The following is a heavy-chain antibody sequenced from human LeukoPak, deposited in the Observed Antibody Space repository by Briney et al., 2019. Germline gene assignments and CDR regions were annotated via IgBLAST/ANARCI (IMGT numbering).Heavy chain of an antibody. CDR3: AKGQYIAAAGGTYYFDY. CDR2: ISGSGGST. J-gene: IGHJ4*02. Sequence: GGSLRLSCAASGFTFSSYAMSWVRQAPGKGLGWVSAISGSGGSTYYADSVKGRFTISRDNSKNTLYLQMNSLRAEDTAVYYCAKGQYIAAAGGTYYFDYWGQGTLVTVSS. D-gene: IGHD6-13*01. CDR1: GFTFSSYA. V-gene: IGHV3-23*01.